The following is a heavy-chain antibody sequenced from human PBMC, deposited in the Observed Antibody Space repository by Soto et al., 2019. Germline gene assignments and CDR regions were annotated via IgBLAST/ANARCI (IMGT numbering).Heavy chain of an antibody. D-gene: IGHD3-9*01. CDR2: ISAYNGNT. V-gene: IGHV1-18*01. Sequence: ASVKVSCKASGYTFTSYGISWVRQAPGQGLEWMGWISAYNGNTNYAQKLQGRVTMTTDTSTSTAYMELRSLRSDDTAVYYCARDLEDDHILTGYYADFDYWGQGTLVTVSS. CDR1: GYTFTSYG. J-gene: IGHJ4*02. CDR3: ARDLEDDHILTGYYADFDY.